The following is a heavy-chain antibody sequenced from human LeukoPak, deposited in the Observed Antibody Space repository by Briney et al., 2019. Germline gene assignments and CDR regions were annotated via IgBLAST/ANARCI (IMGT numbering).Heavy chain of an antibody. CDR3: ARGLNGYSGTYYGVDY. CDR2: INHSGTT. Sequence: SETLSLTCAVYGGSFSGYFWSWIRQPPGKGLEWIGEINHSGTTNYNPSLKSRVTISVDTSKNQFSLKLNSVTAADTAVFYCARGLNGYSGTYYGVDYWGQGTLVTVSS. V-gene: IGHV4-34*01. CDR1: GGSFSGYF. D-gene: IGHD1-26*01. J-gene: IGHJ4*02.